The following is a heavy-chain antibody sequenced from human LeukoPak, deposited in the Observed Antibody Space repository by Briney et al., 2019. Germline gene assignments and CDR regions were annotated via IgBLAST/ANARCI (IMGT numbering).Heavy chain of an antibody. J-gene: IGHJ4*02. CDR2: IYYSGST. CDR1: GGSVSSGSYY. D-gene: IGHD5-12*01. CDR3: ARVLRGYSGYDYYFDY. V-gene: IGHV4-61*01. Sequence: SETLSPTCTVSGGSVSSGSYYWSWIRQPPGKGLEWIGYIYYSGSTNYNPSLKSRVTISVDTSKIQFSLKLSSVTAADTAVYYCARVLRGYSGYDYYFDYWGQGTLVTVSS.